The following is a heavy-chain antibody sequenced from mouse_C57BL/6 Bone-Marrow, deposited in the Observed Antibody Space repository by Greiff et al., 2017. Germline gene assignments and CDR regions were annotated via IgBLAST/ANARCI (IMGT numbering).Heavy chain of an antibody. D-gene: IGHD1-1*01. CDR3: ARDYYGSSSFDY. V-gene: IGHV5-9*01. CDR1: GFTFSSYT. Sequence: EVQLVESGGGLVKPGGSLKLSCAASGFTFSSYTMSWVRQTPEKRLEWVATISGGGGNTYYPDSVKGRFTISRDNAKNTLYLKMSSLRSEDTALYYWARDYYGSSSFDYWGQGTTLTVSS. J-gene: IGHJ2*01. CDR2: ISGGGGNT.